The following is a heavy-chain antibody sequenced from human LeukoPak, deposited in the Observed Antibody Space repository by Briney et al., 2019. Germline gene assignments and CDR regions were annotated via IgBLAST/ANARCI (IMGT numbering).Heavy chain of an antibody. CDR1: GFTFSTYA. V-gene: IGHV3-23*01. J-gene: IGHJ4*02. D-gene: IGHD3-22*01. CDR3: AKSSYYDSSGYYREYYFDY. CDR2: ISGSGGST. Sequence: GGSLRLSCAASGFTFSTYAMSWVRQAPGKGLEWVSAISGSGGSTNYADSVKGRVTVSRDNSKSTLYLQMNSLRAEDTAVYYCAKSSYYDSSGYYREYYFDYWGQGTLVTVSS.